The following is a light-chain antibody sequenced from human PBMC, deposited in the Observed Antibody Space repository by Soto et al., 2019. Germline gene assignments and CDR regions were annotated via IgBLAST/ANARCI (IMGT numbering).Light chain of an antibody. V-gene: IGKV1-5*01. J-gene: IGKJ2*01. CDR3: QQYNSYLMYT. Sequence: MTQSPATLSVSPGEGVTLSCRASENVGTNLAWYQQKPGKAPKLLIYDASSLESGVPSRFSGSGSGTEFTLTISSLQPDDFATYYCQQYNSYLMYTFGQGTKLEIK. CDR1: ENVGTN. CDR2: DAS.